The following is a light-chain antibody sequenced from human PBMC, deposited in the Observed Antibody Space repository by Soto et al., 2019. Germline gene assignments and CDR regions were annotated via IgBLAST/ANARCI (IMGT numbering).Light chain of an antibody. CDR1: ESTSGY. V-gene: IGKV3-11*01. J-gene: IGKJ3*01. CDR2: DAS. CDR3: QQRSNI. Sequence: EIVLTQSPATLSLSPGERATLSCRASESTSGYLAWYQQKPGQAPRLLIYDASNRATGIPARFSGSGSGTDFTLTISSLEPEDFAVYYCQQRSNIFXPGTKGDI.